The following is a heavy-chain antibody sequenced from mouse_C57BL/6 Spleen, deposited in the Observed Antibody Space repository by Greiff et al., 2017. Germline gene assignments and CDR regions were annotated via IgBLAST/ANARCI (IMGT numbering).Heavy chain of an antibody. CDR2: IDPSDSET. D-gene: IGHD4-1*01. Sequence: VQLQQPGAELVRPGSSVKLSCKASGYTFTSYWMHWVKQRPIQGLEWIGNIDPSDSETHYNQKFKDKATLTVDKSSSTAYTQLSSLTSEDSAVYYCARAGDYDAMDYWGQGTSVTVSS. CDR3: ARAGDYDAMDY. J-gene: IGHJ4*01. CDR1: GYTFTSYW. V-gene: IGHV1-52*01.